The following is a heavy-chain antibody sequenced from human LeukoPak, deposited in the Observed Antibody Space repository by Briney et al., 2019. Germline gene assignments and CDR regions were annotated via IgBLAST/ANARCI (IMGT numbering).Heavy chain of an antibody. CDR2: ISYDGSNK. D-gene: IGHD1-14*01. J-gene: IGHJ6*02. Sequence: GRSLRLSCAASQFTFSSYAMHWVRQAPGKGLEWVALISYDGSNKYYADSVKGRFTISRDSSKNMLYLEMNSLRAEDTAVYYCARVVGTARIDYGMDVWGQGTTVSVSS. CDR3: ARVVGTARIDYGMDV. V-gene: IGHV3-33*08. CDR1: QFTFSSYA.